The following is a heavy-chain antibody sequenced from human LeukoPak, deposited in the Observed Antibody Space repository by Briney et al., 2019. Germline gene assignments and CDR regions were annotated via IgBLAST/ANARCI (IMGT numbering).Heavy chain of an antibody. CDR1: GFTFSSYG. CDR3: ARDHSSGWYSDYFDY. V-gene: IGHV3-33*01. D-gene: IGHD6-19*01. Sequence: GGSLRRSCAASGFTFSSYGMHWVRQAPGQGLEWGAVIWYDGSNKYYADSVKGRFTISRDNSKNTLYLQMNSLRAEDTAVYYCARDHSSGWYSDYFDYWGQGTLVTVSS. CDR2: IWYDGSNK. J-gene: IGHJ4*02.